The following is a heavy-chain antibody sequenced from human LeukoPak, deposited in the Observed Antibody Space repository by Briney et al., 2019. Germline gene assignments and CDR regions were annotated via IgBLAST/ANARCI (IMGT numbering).Heavy chain of an antibody. V-gene: IGHV4-30-2*01. CDR3: ARTSRLLWLGEPQYYFDY. D-gene: IGHD3-10*01. CDR2: IYHSGST. CDR1: GGSISSSSYY. Sequence: PSETLSLTCTVSGGSISSSSYYWGWIRQPPGKGLEWIGYIYHSGSTYYNPSLKSRVTISVDRSKNQFSLKLSSVTAADTAVYYCARTSRLLWLGEPQYYFDYWGQGTLVTVSS. J-gene: IGHJ4*02.